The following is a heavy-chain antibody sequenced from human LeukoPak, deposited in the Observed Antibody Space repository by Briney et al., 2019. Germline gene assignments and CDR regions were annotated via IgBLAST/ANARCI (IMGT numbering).Heavy chain of an antibody. J-gene: IGHJ3*02. Sequence: ASLKVSCKASGYTFTSYGISWGPQAPGQGLEWMGWISAYNGNTNYAQKLQGRVTMTTDTSTSTAYMELRSLRSDDTAVYYCARDILLIAAAGKRDAFDIWGQGTMVTVSS. CDR2: ISAYNGNT. V-gene: IGHV1-18*01. CDR3: ARDILLIAAAGKRDAFDI. D-gene: IGHD6-13*01. CDR1: GYTFTSYG.